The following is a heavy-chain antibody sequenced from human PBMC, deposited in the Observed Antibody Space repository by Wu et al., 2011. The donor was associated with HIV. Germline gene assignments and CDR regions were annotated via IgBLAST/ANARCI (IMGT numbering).Heavy chain of an antibody. Sequence: QVQLVQSGAEVKKPGSSVKLSCKASGGTFGSYAISWVRQAPGQGLEWMGGIIPIFGTINYAQKFQGRVTMTADKSTSTAYMELSSLRSEDTAVYYCARGPFDNSGYYSFYWGQGTLVTVSS. D-gene: IGHD3-22*01. J-gene: IGHJ4*02. CDR3: ARGPFDNSGYYSFY. CDR2: IIPIFGTI. V-gene: IGHV1-69*14. CDR1: GGTFGSYA.